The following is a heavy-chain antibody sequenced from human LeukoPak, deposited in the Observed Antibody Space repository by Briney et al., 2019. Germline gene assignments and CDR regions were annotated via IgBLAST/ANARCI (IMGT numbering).Heavy chain of an antibody. CDR1: GFTFSDFY. V-gene: IGHV3-11*04. Sequence: GGSLRLSCAASGFTFSDFYMSWIRQAPGKGLEWVPYISSSGSSIYYADSVKGRFTISRDNSKNTLYLQMNSLRAEDTAVYYCAKDLIRDVWFGESWGQGTLVTVSS. CDR2: ISSSGSSI. J-gene: IGHJ5*02. D-gene: IGHD3-10*01. CDR3: AKDLIRDVWFGES.